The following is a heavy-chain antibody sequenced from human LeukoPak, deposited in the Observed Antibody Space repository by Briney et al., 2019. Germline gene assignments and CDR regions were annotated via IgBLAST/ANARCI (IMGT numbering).Heavy chain of an antibody. V-gene: IGHV4-39*07. CDR3: TRGGSGWDLYFDL. CDR2: IYYSGSA. D-gene: IGHD6-19*01. CDR1: GGSISSSSYY. J-gene: IGHJ2*01. Sequence: PSETLSLTCTVSGGSISSSSYYWDWIRQPPGKGLEWIGSIYYSGSAYYNPSLKSRVTISVDTSKTQFSLKLNSVTAADTAMYYCTRGGSGWDLYFDLWGRGTLVTVSS.